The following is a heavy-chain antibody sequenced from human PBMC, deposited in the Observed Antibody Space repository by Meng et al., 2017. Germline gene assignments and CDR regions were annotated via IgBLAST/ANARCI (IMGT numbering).Heavy chain of an antibody. CDR2: IIPIFGTA. V-gene: IGHV1-69*01. CDR1: GGTFSSYA. D-gene: IGHD4-11*01. J-gene: IGHJ4*02. Sequence: GQLGEPGAEVKKPWSSWKVSGKASGGTFSSYAISWVRQAPGQGLEWMGGIIPIFGTANYAQKFQGRVTITADESTSTAYMELSSLRSEDTAVYYCARDDYSNYLPFDYWGQGTLVTVSS. CDR3: ARDDYSNYLPFDY.